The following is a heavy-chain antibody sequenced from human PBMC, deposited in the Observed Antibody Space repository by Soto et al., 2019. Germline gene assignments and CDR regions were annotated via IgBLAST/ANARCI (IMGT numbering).Heavy chain of an antibody. CDR1: GFTFSSYA. V-gene: IGHV3-30-3*01. CDR3: ARDLFDY. Sequence: QVQLVESGGGVVQPGRSLRLSCAASGFTFSSYAMHWVRQAPGKGLEWVAVISYDGSNKYYADSVKGRFTISRDDSKNTLYLQINSLRAADTAVYYCARDLFDYWGQGTLVTVSS. CDR2: ISYDGSNK. J-gene: IGHJ4*02.